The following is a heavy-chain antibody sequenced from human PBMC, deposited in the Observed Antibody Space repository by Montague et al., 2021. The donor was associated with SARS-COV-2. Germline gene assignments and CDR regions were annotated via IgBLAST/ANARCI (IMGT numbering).Heavy chain of an antibody. J-gene: IGHJ4*02. CDR2: IHYSGSS. Sequence: SETLSLTCSVSGGSIGSYYWSWLRQPPGKGLEWIGHIHYSGSSTYSPSFKSRVTISIDTPKNQFSLKLCSVTAADTAVYYCARSLDPSGTYYLPYWGQGTLVTVSS. D-gene: IGHD3-10*01. V-gene: IGHV4-59*01. CDR1: GGSIGSYY. CDR3: ARSLDPSGTYYLPY.